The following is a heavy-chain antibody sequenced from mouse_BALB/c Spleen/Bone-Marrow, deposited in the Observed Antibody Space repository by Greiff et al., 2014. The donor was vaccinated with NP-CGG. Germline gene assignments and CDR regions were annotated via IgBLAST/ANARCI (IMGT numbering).Heavy chain of an antibody. CDR1: GFTSTDYY. J-gene: IGHJ1*01. Sequence: DVMLVESGGGLVQPGGSLRLSCATSGFTSTDYYMSWVRQPPGKAPEWLGFIRNKANGYTTEYSASVEGRFTISRDNSQSILYLQMNTLRAEDSATYYCARDKNYGSYWYFDVWGAGTTVTVSS. CDR2: IRNKANGYTT. V-gene: IGHV7-3*02. D-gene: IGHD2-1*01. CDR3: ARDKNYGSYWYFDV.